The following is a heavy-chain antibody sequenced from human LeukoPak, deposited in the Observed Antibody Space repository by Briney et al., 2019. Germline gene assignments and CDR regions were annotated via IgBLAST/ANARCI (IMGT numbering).Heavy chain of an antibody. Sequence: LTGGSLRLSCAASGFTFSSYGMHWVRQAPGKGLVWVSRINSDGSSTSYADSVKGRYTISRDNAKNSLYLQMNSLRAEDTALYYCAREFPGSADEYYYGSGREYRPQNPFDYWGQGTLVTVSS. CDR3: AREFPGSADEYYYGSGREYRPQNPFDY. V-gene: IGHV3-74*01. CDR2: INSDGSST. J-gene: IGHJ4*02. CDR1: GFTFSSYG. D-gene: IGHD3-10*01.